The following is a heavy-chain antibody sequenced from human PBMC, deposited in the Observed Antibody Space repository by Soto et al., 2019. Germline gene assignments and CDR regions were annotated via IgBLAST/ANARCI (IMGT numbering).Heavy chain of an antibody. Sequence: GGSLRLSCGVSGFTFSNYAMSWVRQAPGKGLEWVSAINIGGDTTYYADSVKGRFTMSRDNSKNTLYLQMNSLRAEDTAVYYCAKLLVTQMPYYYYGLDVWGQGTTVTVSS. CDR1: GFTFSNYA. D-gene: IGHD2-21*02. V-gene: IGHV3-23*01. J-gene: IGHJ6*02. CDR3: AKLLVTQMPYYYYGLDV. CDR2: INIGGDTT.